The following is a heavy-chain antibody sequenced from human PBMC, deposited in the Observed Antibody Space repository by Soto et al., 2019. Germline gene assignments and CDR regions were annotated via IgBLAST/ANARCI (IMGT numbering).Heavy chain of an antibody. D-gene: IGHD1-26*01. CDR3: AKDHLGNPNLDYYYGMDV. CDR2: ISGSGGST. J-gene: IGHJ6*02. Sequence: EVQLLESGGGLVQPGGSLRLSCAASGFTFSSYAMSWVRQAPGKGLEWVSAISGSGGSTYYADSVKGRFTISRDNSKNTLYLQMNSLRAEDTAVYYCAKDHLGNPNLDYYYGMDVWGQGTTVTVSS. V-gene: IGHV3-23*01. CDR1: GFTFSSYA.